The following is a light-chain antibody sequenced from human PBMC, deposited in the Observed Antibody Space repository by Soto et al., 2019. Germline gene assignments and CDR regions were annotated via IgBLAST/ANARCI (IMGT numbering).Light chain of an antibody. CDR2: AAS. Sequence: DIQMTQAPSSLSESVVDRVTLTFLASQSISRYLNWYQQIPGKAPRLLIYAASNLQSGVPSRFSGSGSGTDFTLTISGLQREDFATYSGQQSYRTPLTGGGGTKVDIK. V-gene: IGKV1-39*01. J-gene: IGKJ4*01. CDR1: QSISRY. CDR3: QQSYRTPLT.